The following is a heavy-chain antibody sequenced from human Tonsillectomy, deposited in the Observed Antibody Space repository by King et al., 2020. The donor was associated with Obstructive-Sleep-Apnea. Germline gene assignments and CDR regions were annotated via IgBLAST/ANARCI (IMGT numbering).Heavy chain of an antibody. D-gene: IGHD3-22*01. CDR2: IYYSGST. CDR1: GGSISSSSYY. J-gene: IGHJ4*02. V-gene: IGHV4-39*07. CDR3: ARTSYYYDSSGYYYERALYYFDY. Sequence: LQLQESGPGLVKPSETLSLTCTVSGGSISSSSYYWGWIRQPPGKGLEWIGSIYYSGSTYYNPSLKSRVTISVDTSKNQFSLQLSSVTAADTAVYYCARTSYYYDSSGYYYERALYYFDYWGQGTLVTVSS.